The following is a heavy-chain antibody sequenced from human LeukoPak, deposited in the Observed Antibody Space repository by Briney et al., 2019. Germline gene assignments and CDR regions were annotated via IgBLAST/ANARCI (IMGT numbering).Heavy chain of an antibody. CDR2: IIPIFGTA. J-gene: IGHJ6*03. CDR3: ARVAQTYYDILTGSRYYYYYMDV. Sequence: ASVKVSCKASGGTFSSYAISWVRQAPGQGLEWMGGIIPIFGTANYAQKFQGRVTITADESTSTAYMELSSLRSEDTAVYYCARVAQTYYDILTGSRYYYYYMDVWGKGTTVTISS. CDR1: GGTFSSYA. D-gene: IGHD3-9*01. V-gene: IGHV1-69*01.